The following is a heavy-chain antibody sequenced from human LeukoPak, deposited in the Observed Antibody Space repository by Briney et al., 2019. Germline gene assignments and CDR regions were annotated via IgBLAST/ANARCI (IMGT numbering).Heavy chain of an antibody. V-gene: IGHV3-48*02. D-gene: IGHD1-26*01. J-gene: IGHJ4*02. CDR3: ASSGSYRFDY. Sequence: GGSLRLSCAASGSTFSSYSMNWVRQAPGKGLEWVSHITASGTAMFYADSVKGRFTISRDNAKNSLYLQMSSLRDEDTAVYYCASSGSYRFDYWGQGTLVTVSS. CDR2: ITASGTAM. CDR1: GSTFSSYS.